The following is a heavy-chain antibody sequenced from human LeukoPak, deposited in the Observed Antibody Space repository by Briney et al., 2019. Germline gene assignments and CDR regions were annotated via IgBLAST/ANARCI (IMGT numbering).Heavy chain of an antibody. CDR3: ARRYFDY. V-gene: IGHV3-7*03. CDR1: GFTFSDYW. Sequence: GGSLRLSCAASGFTFSDYWMLWVRQAPGKGLEWVANIRQDGNEKYYVDSVRGRFTISRDNAKNSLYLQMNSLRAEDTAIYYCARRYFDYWGQGTLVTVSS. CDR2: IRQDGNEK. J-gene: IGHJ4*02.